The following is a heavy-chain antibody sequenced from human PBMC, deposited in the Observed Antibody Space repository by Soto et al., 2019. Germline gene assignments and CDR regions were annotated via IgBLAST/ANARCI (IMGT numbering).Heavy chain of an antibody. CDR2: ISAYNGNT. CDR3: ARSPAWGSITGTTWVNYYFDY. J-gene: IGHJ4*02. Sequence: ASVKVSCKASGYTFTSYGISWVRQAPGQGLEWMGWISAYNGNTNYAQKLQGRVTMTTDTSTSTAYMELRSLRSDDTAVYYCARSPAWGSITGTTWVNYYFDYWGQGTLVTVSS. V-gene: IGHV1-18*01. CDR1: GYTFTSYG. D-gene: IGHD1-7*01.